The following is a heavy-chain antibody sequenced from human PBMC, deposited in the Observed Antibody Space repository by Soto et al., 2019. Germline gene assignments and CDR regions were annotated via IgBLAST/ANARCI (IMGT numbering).Heavy chain of an antibody. V-gene: IGHV5-51*01. CDR1: GYSFTNYW. D-gene: IGHD4-17*01. CDR3: ARHRYGDSGVNWYLDR. CDR2: IYPGDSDT. J-gene: IGHJ2*01. Sequence: PRESPKISCKGSGYSFTNYWIGWGRPMPGKGLEWVGVIYPGDSDTRYSPSFQGQVTISADKSISTAYLQWRSLKASHTDMYYGARHRYGDSGVNWYLDRWGRGTLVTVSS.